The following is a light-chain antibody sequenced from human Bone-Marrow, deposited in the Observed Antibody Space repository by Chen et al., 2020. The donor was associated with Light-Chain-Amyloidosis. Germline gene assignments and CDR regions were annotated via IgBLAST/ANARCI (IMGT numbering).Light chain of an antibody. J-gene: IGLJ3*02. CDR1: SGSIATNY. CDR2: EDD. V-gene: IGLV6-57*01. Sequence: NFMLTQPHSVSESAGKTVIISCTRSSGSIATNYVQWYQQRPGSSPTTVIYEDDQRPSGVPDRFYGSVDRSSNSASLTISGLKTEDEADYYCQSYQGSSQGVFGGGTKLTVL. CDR3: QSYQGSSQGV.